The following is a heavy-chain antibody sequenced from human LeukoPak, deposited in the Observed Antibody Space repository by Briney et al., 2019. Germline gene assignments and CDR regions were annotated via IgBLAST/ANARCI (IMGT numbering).Heavy chain of an antibody. D-gene: IGHD1-1*01. Sequence: GGSLRLSCAASGFTFSSYAMSWGGQAPGKGLEWVSAISGSGGSTYYADSVKGRFTISRDNSKNTLYLQMNSLRAEDTAIYYCAKPTGTTVYYYGMDVWGQGTTVTVSS. CDR3: AKPTGTTVYYYGMDV. J-gene: IGHJ6*02. V-gene: IGHV3-23*01. CDR1: GFTFSSYA. CDR2: ISGSGGST.